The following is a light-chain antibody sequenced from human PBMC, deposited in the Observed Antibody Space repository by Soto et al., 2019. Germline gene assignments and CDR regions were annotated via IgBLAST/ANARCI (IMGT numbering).Light chain of an antibody. V-gene: IGKV1-5*03. CDR1: QSISSW. Sequence: IQMTQSPSTLSASVGDRVTITCRASQSISSWLAWYQQKAGKAPKLLIYKASSLESVVPTRFSGSGSGTEFTLTISSLQPDDFATYYCQQDNSYSFGQGTKVDIK. J-gene: IGKJ1*01. CDR3: QQDNSYS. CDR2: KAS.